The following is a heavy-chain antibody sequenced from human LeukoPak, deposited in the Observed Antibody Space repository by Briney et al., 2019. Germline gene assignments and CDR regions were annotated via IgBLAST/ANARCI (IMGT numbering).Heavy chain of an antibody. CDR1: GFSFDRYW. D-gene: IGHD6-6*01. J-gene: IGHJ4*02. CDR2: IKSDGSVT. CDR3: ARGPNSNWSGLDF. Sequence: AVGSLRLSCVASGFSFDRYWMHWVRQAPGKGLAWVSRIKSDGSVTDYADFVKGRFTVSRDNAKNTLYLQVNNLRAEDTAVYYCARGPNSNWSGLDFWGQGTLLTVSS. V-gene: IGHV3-74*01.